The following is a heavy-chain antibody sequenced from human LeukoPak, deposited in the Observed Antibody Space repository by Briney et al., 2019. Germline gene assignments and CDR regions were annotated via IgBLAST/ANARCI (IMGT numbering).Heavy chain of an antibody. Sequence: GRSLRLSCAASGFTFSSYAMHWVRQAPGKGLEWVAVISYDGSNKYYADSVKGRFTISRDNSKNTLYLQMNSLRAEDTAVYYCARDPYGSGRGVFDYWGQGTLVTVSS. CDR1: GFTFSSYA. V-gene: IGHV3-30*04. CDR2: ISYDGSNK. D-gene: IGHD3-10*01. CDR3: ARDPYGSGRGVFDY. J-gene: IGHJ4*02.